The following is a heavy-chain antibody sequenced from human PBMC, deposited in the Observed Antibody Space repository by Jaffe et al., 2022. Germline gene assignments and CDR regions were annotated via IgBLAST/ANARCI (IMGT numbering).Heavy chain of an antibody. D-gene: IGHD5-18*01. CDR3: ARDRYSYGYKAPDY. Sequence: QVQLVESGGGVVQPGRSLRLSCAASGFTFSSYGMHWVRQAPGKGLEWVAVISYDGSNKYYADSVKGRFTISRDNSKNTLYLQMNSLRAEDTAVYYCARDRYSYGYKAPDYWGQGTLVPVSS. J-gene: IGHJ4*02. CDR2: ISYDGSNK. CDR1: GFTFSSYG. V-gene: IGHV3-30*03.